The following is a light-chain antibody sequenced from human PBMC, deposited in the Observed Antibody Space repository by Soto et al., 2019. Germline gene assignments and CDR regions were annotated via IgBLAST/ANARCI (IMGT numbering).Light chain of an antibody. V-gene: IGKV3-15*01. Sequence: EIVMTQSPATLSVSPGERATLSCRASPSLSYKLAWFQQKPGQPPRLLIYGASARATGVPATFSGSGSGTEFTLTISSLQSEDFAVYYCQQYNNWPPWTFGQGTKVDIK. CDR1: PSLSYK. CDR2: GAS. CDR3: QQYNNWPPWT. J-gene: IGKJ1*01.